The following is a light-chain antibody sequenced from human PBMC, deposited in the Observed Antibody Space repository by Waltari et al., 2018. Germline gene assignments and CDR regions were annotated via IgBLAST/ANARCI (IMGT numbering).Light chain of an antibody. V-gene: IGLV2-23*02. Sequence: QSALTQPASVSGSPGQSIPIPCIGTGTDIGTFNLGPWYLQYPGTAPQLLIYDVSQRPSGVSNRFSGSKSGNTASLTISGLQAEDEAIYYCCSYAGSRTWVFGGGAKLTVL. CDR1: GTDIGTFNL. CDR3: CSYAGSRTWV. CDR2: DVS. J-gene: IGLJ3*02.